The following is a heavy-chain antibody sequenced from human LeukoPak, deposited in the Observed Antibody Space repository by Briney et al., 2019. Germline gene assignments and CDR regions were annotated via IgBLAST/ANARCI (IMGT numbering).Heavy chain of an antibody. Sequence: GGSLRLSCAASGFTFSSYWMSWVRQAPGKGLEWVANIKQDGSEKHYVDSLKGRFTVSRDNAKNSLYLQMNNLRVEDTAVYYCASYGDYEHFDSWGQGTLVTVSS. V-gene: IGHV3-7*01. CDR1: GFTFSSYW. J-gene: IGHJ4*02. CDR3: ASYGDYEHFDS. CDR2: IKQDGSEK. D-gene: IGHD4-17*01.